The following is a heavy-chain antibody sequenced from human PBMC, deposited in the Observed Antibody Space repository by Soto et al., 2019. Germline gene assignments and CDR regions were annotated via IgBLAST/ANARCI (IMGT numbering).Heavy chain of an antibody. CDR1: GGSFSGYY. V-gene: IGHV4-34*01. J-gene: IGHJ6*02. Sequence: SETLSLTCAVYGGSFSGYYWSWIRQPPGKGLEWIGEINHSGSTNYNPSLKSRVTISVDTSKNQFSLKLSSVTAADTAVYYCARARRIVLMVYAIYYYDGMDVWGQGTTVTV. CDR2: INHSGST. CDR3: ARARRIVLMVYAIYYYDGMDV. D-gene: IGHD2-8*01.